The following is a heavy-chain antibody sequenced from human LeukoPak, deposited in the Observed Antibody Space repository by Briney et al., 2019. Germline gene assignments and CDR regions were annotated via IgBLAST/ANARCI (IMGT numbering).Heavy chain of an antibody. V-gene: IGHV3-30*03. CDR3: ARGRLCSGGHCYLNFDY. D-gene: IGHD2-15*01. CDR1: GFTFSSYG. Sequence: GGSLRLSCAASGFTFSSYGMHWVRQAPGKGLEWVAVISYDGSNKYYADSVKGRFTISRDNSKNTLYLQMNSLRAEDTAVYYCARGRLCSGGHCYLNFDYWGQGTLVTVSS. J-gene: IGHJ4*02. CDR2: ISYDGSNK.